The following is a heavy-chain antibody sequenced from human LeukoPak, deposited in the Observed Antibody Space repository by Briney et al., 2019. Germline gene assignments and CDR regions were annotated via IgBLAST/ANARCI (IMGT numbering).Heavy chain of an antibody. J-gene: IGHJ4*02. CDR1: GYTFSNYD. Sequence: ASVKVSCKASGYTFSNYDINWVQQATGQGLEWIGWMNPNSGNTVYAQKFQGRVTMTRDTARSTAYMELSSLKSEDTAVYYCARGGGETKKNFDHWGQGTLVTVST. V-gene: IGHV1-8*01. CDR2: MNPNSGNT. CDR3: ARGGGETKKNFDH. D-gene: IGHD1-1*01.